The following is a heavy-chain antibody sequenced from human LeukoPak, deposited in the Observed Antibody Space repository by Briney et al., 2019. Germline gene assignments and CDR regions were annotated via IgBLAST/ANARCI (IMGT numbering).Heavy chain of an antibody. J-gene: IGHJ6*03. V-gene: IGHV3-21*01. D-gene: IGHD1-26*01. CDR1: GFTFSSYS. Sequence: PGGSLRLSCAASGFTFSSYSMNWVRQAPGKGLEWVSSISTSSSYIYYADSVKGRFTISRHNAKNSLYLQMNSLRAEDTAVYYCARAIVGVGATNLYYYYMDVWGKGTTVTVSS. CDR2: ISTSSSYI. CDR3: ARAIVGVGATNLYYYYMDV.